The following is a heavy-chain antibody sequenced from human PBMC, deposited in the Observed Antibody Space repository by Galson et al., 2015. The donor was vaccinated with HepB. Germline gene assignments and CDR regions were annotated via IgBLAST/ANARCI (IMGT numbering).Heavy chain of an antibody. V-gene: IGHV3-64D*06. Sequence: SLRLSCAASGIPFSSYAMHWVRQAPGKGLHYVSAISSNGGSAYYADSVKGRFTISRDNFKNTRYLQMSNLRAEDTAVYYCVKGAVETRNSFLDYWGQGTLVTVSS. J-gene: IGHJ4*02. CDR1: GIPFSSYA. CDR2: ISSNGGSA. CDR3: VKGAVETRNSFLDY. D-gene: IGHD2/OR15-2a*01.